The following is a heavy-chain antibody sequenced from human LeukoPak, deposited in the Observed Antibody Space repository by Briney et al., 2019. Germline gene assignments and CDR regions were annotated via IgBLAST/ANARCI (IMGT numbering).Heavy chain of an antibody. V-gene: IGHV4-59*01. CDR3: ARHVSTADIVVVVAATPHGDNWFDP. Sequence: PSETLSLTCTVSGGSISSYYWSWIRQPPGKGLEWIGYIYYSGSTNYNPSLKSRVTISVDTSKSQFSLKLTSVTAADTAVYYCARHVSTADIVVVVAATPHGDNWFDPWGQGTLVTVSS. D-gene: IGHD2-15*01. CDR1: GGSISSYY. CDR2: IYYSGST. J-gene: IGHJ5*02.